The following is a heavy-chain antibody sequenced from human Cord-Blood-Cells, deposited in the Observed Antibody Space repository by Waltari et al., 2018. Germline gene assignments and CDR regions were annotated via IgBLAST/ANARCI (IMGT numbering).Heavy chain of an antibody. Sequence: QVQLPESGPGLVKPSQTLSLTCTVSGGSISSGGSYWRWIRQHPGKVLEWIGYIYYSGSTYYNPSLKSRVTISVDTSKNQFSLKLSSVTAADTAVYYCAHALAAADDAFDIWGQGTMVTVSS. CDR3: AHALAAADDAFDI. J-gene: IGHJ3*02. D-gene: IGHD6-13*01. V-gene: IGHV4-31*03. CDR2: IYYSGST. CDR1: GGSISSGGSY.